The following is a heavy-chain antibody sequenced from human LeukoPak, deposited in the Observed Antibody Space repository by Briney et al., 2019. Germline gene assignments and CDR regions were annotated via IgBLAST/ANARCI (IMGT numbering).Heavy chain of an antibody. J-gene: IGHJ4*02. CDR1: GFSPISYA. V-gene: IGHV3-23*01. D-gene: IGHD6-19*01. CDR3: AKGASGGWTPLDH. CDR2: IIGGGGSA. Sequence: PGGSLRLSCVASGFSPISYAMSWVRQAPGGGLEWVSAIIGGGGSAYYADSVKGRCNISRDNSKNKLYLQMNSLRAEDTAVYYCAKGASGGWTPLDHWGQGTLVTVSS.